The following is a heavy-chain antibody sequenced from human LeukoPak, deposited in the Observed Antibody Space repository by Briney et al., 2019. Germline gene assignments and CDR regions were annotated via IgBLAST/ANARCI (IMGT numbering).Heavy chain of an antibody. V-gene: IGHV3-13*01. Sequence: GGSLRLSCAASGFTFSSYDMHWVRQATGKGLEWVSAIGTAGDTYYPGSVKGRFTISRENAKNSLYLQMNSLRAGDTAVYYCAKCSQGYYYYYYMDVWGKGTTVTISS. CDR1: GFTFSSYD. D-gene: IGHD2-15*01. CDR3: AKCSQGYYYYYYMDV. CDR2: IGTAGDT. J-gene: IGHJ6*03.